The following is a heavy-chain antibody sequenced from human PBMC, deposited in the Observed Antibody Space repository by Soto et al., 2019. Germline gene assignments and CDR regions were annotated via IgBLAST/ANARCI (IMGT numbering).Heavy chain of an antibody. CDR1: GFTFSSYG. CDR3: ASYLDSSGWYYFDY. J-gene: IGHJ4*02. D-gene: IGHD6-19*01. Sequence: QVQLVESGGGVVQPGRSLRLSCAASGFTFSSYGMHWVRQAPGKGLEWVAVISYDGSNKYYADSVKGRFTISRDNSKNTLYLQINSLRAEDTAVYYCASYLDSSGWYYFDYWGQGTLVTISS. V-gene: IGHV3-30*03. CDR2: ISYDGSNK.